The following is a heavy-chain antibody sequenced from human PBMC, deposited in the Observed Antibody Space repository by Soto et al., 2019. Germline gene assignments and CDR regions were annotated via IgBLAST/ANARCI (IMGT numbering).Heavy chain of an antibody. D-gene: IGHD6-19*01. CDR1: GFTFSSYS. Sequence: EVQLVESGGGLVKPGGSLRLSCAASGFTFSSYSMNWVRQAPGQGLEWVSSISSSSSYIYYADSVKGRFTISRDNAKNSLYLQMNSLRAEDTAVYYCARDMVPISSGWNNAAFDYWGQGTLVTVSS. J-gene: IGHJ4*02. V-gene: IGHV3-21*01. CDR3: ARDMVPISSGWNNAAFDY. CDR2: ISSSSSYI.